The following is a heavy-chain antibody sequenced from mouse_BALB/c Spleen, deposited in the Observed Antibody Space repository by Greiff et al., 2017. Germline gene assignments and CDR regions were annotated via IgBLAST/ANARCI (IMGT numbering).Heavy chain of an antibody. J-gene: IGHJ4*01. CDR2: INPSNGRT. V-gene: IGHV1S81*02. Sequence: QQPGQGLEWIGEINPSNGRTNYNEKFKSKATLTVDKSSSTAYMQLSSLTSEDSAVYYCARKGYAMDYWGQGTSVTVSS. CDR3: ARKGYAMDY.